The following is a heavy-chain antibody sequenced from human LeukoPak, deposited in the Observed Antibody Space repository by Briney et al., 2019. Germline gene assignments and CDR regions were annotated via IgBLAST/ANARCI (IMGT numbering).Heavy chain of an antibody. CDR3: ARDYDYFWGGYRYPFDY. CDR2: MNSDGSTT. D-gene: IGHD3-16*02. CDR1: GFTFSSYW. V-gene: IGHV3-74*01. Sequence: GGSLRLSCAASGFTFSSYWMHWVRQAPGKGLVWLSRMNSDGSTTNYADSVKGRFTISRDNARNTLYLQMNSLRVEDTAMYFCARDYDYFWGGYRYPFDYWGQGTLVTVSS. J-gene: IGHJ4*02.